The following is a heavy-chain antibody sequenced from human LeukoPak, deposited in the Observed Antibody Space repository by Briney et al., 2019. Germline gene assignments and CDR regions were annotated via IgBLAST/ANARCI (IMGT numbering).Heavy chain of an antibody. CDR1: GFTFSGFW. CDR2: INSDGSEG. V-gene: IGHV3-7*03. D-gene: IGHD6-6*01. J-gene: IGHJ3*01. CDR3: ARSSYSSSSSV. Sequence: GGSLRLSCAVSGFTFSGFWMSWSRQAPGKGLEWVASINSDGSEGYYADVVKGRFTISRGNAKNSLYLQINSLRAEDTAVYYCARSSYSSSSSVWGQGTMVTVSS.